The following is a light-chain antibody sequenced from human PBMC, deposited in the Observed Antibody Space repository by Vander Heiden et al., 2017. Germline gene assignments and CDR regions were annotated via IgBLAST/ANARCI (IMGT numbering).Light chain of an antibody. J-gene: IGLJ2*01. CDR2: STS. CDR1: TGAVTSGYY. V-gene: IGLV7-43*01. CDR3: LLYYGGAQLL. Sequence: QTVVTQEPSLTVSPGGPVTLTCASSTGAVTSGYYPNWFQQKPGQAPRALMYSTSNKHSWTPARFSGSLLGGKAALTLSGVQPEDEAEYYCLLYYGGAQLLFGGGTKLTVL.